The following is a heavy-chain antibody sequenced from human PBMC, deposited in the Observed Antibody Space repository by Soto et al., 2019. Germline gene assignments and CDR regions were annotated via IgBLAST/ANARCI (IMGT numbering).Heavy chain of an antibody. J-gene: IGHJ6*03. CDR1: GFTFSDYY. Sequence: PGGSLRLSCAASGFTFSDYYMSWIRQAPGKGLEWVSYISSSGSTIYYADSVKGRFTISRDNAKNSLYLQMNSLRAEDTAVYYCARVPGDYGDHFYYYYCYMDVWGKGTTVTVSS. D-gene: IGHD4-17*01. CDR2: ISSSGSTI. CDR3: ARVPGDYGDHFYYYYCYMDV. V-gene: IGHV3-11*01.